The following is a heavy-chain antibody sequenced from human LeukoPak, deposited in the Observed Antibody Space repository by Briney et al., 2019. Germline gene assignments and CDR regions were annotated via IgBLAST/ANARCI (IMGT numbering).Heavy chain of an antibody. CDR3: ARGRGYSSRGIDY. D-gene: IGHD6-19*01. J-gene: IGHJ4*02. CDR1: GFTFSSYW. Sequence: PGGSLRLSCAASGFTFSSYWMHWVRQAPGKWLVWVSRINSDGSSTSYADSVKGRFTISRDNAKNTLYLQMNSLRAEDTAVYYCARGRGYSSRGIDYSGQGTLVTVSS. CDR2: INSDGSST. V-gene: IGHV3-74*01.